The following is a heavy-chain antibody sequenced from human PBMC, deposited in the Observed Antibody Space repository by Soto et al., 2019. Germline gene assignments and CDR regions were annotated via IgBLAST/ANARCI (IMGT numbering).Heavy chain of an antibody. CDR1: GFIFNSYS. D-gene: IGHD3-10*01. J-gene: IGHJ5*02. V-gene: IGHV3-21*01. Sequence: DVQLVESGGGLVKPGGSLRLSCEASGFIFNSYSMNWVRQAPGKGLEWVSSISSSGNYIYYADSMKGRFTISRDNTKGSLYLQMNSVRAGDTAVYYCAREGGSGSYRWFDPGGQGTLVTISS. CDR2: ISSSGNYI. CDR3: AREGGSGSYRWFDP.